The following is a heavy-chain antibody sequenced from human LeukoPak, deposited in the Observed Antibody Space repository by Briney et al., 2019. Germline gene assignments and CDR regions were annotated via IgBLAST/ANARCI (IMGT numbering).Heavy chain of an antibody. D-gene: IGHD3-10*01. J-gene: IGHJ5*02. CDR2: MNPNSGNT. V-gene: IGHV1-8*03. CDR3: ARDLWFGGNWFDP. CDR1: GYTFTSYD. Sequence: ASVKVSCKASGYTFTSYDINWVRQATGQGLEWMGWMNPNSGNTGYAQKFQGRVTITRNTSISTAYMELSSLRSEDTAVYYCARDLWFGGNWFDPWGQGTLVTVSS.